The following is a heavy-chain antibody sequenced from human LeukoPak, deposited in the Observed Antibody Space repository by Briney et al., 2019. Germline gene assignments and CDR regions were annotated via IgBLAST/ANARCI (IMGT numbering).Heavy chain of an antibody. CDR3: AKDFWASNYFDY. CDR2: ISGSGGST. J-gene: IGHJ4*02. CDR1: GYTFSSYA. V-gene: IGHV3-23*01. D-gene: IGHD2/OR15-2a*01. Sequence: GGSLRLSCAASGYTFSSYAMSWVRQAQGKGLEWVSAISGSGGSTYYADSVKGRFTISRDNSKNTLYLQMNSLRAEDTAVYYCAKDFWASNYFDYWGQGTLVTVSS.